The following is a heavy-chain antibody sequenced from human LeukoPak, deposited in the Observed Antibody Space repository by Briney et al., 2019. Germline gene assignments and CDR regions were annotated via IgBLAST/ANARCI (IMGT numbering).Heavy chain of an antibody. CDR3: AREEEGYYYYYMDV. Sequence: PGGSLRLSCAASGFTFSSYAMSWVRQAPGKGLEWVSSISSISSYIYYADSVKGRFTISRDNAKNSLYLQMNSLRAEDTAVYYCAREEEGYYYYYMDVWGKGTTVTVSS. CDR1: GFTFSSYA. J-gene: IGHJ6*03. CDR2: ISSISSYI. V-gene: IGHV3-21*01.